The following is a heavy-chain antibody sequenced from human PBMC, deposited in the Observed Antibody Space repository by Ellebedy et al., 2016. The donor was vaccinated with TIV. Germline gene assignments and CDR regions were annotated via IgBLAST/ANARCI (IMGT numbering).Heavy chain of an antibody. CDR3: ARGKAYYGSGDYLDY. D-gene: IGHD3-10*01. J-gene: IGHJ4*02. V-gene: IGHV3-21*05. CDR1: GFTFSTYS. CDR2: INGRRTDI. Sequence: GESLKISXAASGFTFSTYSMNWFRQAPGKGLEWVSYINGRRTDISYADSVKGRFTVSRDNTKNSLHLQMNSLRAEDTAVYYCARGKAYYGSGDYLDYWGQGSLVTVSS.